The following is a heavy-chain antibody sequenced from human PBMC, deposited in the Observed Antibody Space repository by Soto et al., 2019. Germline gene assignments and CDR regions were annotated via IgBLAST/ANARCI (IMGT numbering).Heavy chain of an antibody. CDR1: GFTFSSYT. CDR3: AKSRPGFDY. J-gene: IGHJ4*02. V-gene: IGHV3-23*01. Sequence: EVQLLESGRGLVQPGGSLRLSCVASGFTFSSYTMNWVRQAPGKGLEWVSSIGPTGGSTYYADSVKGRFTISRDNSKNTLYLQMNSLSAEDTAVYYCAKSRPGFDYWGQGTLATVSS. CDR2: IGPTGGST.